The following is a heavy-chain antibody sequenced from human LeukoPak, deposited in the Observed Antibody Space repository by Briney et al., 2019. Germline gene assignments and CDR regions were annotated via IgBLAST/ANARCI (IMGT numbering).Heavy chain of an antibody. J-gene: IGHJ6*03. D-gene: IGHD3-10*01. Sequence: PGGSLRLSCAASGFTFSIYAMSWVRQAPGKGLEWVSAISGSGGSTYYADSVKGRFTISRDNSKNTLYLQMNSLRAEDTAVYYCAKGVTMVRGVNNHYYYYYMDVWGKGTTVTVSS. V-gene: IGHV3-23*01. CDR3: AKGVTMVRGVNNHYYYYYMDV. CDR1: GFTFSIYA. CDR2: ISGSGGST.